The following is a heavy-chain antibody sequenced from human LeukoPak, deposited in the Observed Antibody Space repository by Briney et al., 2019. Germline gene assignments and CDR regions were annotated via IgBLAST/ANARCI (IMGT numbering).Heavy chain of an antibody. Sequence: SETLSLTCTVSGGSISYYYWSWIRQSPGKGLEWIGYIYYSGTTNYNPSLKSRVTISVDTSKNQFSLQLRSVTAADTAVYYCAREEPQTTVPEGMDVWGQGTTVTVSS. V-gene: IGHV4-59*01. CDR1: GGSISYYY. J-gene: IGHJ6*02. CDR3: AREEPQTTVPEGMDV. CDR2: IYYSGTT. D-gene: IGHD4-17*01.